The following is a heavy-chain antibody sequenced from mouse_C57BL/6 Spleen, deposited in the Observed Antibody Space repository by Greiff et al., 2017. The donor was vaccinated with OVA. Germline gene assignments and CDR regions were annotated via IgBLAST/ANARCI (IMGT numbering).Heavy chain of an antibody. Sequence: EVKVVDSGGGLVQSGRSLRLSCATSGFTFSDFYMEWVRQAPGKGLEWIAASRNKANDYTTEYSASVKGRFIVSRDTSQSILDLQMNALRAEDTAIYYCARDGAGVFAYWGQGTLVTVSA. CDR1: GFTFSDFY. CDR2: SRNKANDYTT. D-gene: IGHD4-1*01. CDR3: ARDGAGVFAY. V-gene: IGHV7-1*01. J-gene: IGHJ3*01.